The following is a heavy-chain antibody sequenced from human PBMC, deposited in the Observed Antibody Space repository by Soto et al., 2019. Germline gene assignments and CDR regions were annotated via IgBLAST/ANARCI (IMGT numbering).Heavy chain of an antibody. D-gene: IGHD5-18*01. CDR2: IYYSGTT. J-gene: IGHJ6*02. CDR3: ARALIQLWPHYYYGMDV. V-gene: IGHV4-30-4*01. Sequence: SETLSLTCTVSGGSISSADHYWIWIRQPPGKGLEWIGYIYYSGTTYYNPSLKSRVTISVDTSMNQFSLKVSSVTAADTAVYYCARALIQLWPHYYYGMDVWGQGTTVTVSS. CDR1: GGSISSADHY.